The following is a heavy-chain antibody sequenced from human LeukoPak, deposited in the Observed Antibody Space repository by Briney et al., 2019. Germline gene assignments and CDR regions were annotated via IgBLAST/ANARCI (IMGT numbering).Heavy chain of an antibody. V-gene: IGHV3-21*01. CDR1: GFTFSSYS. Sequence: PGGSLRLSCAASGFTFSSYSMNWVRQAPGKGLEWVSSISSSSSYIYYADSVKGRFTISRDNAKNSLYLQMNSLRAEDTAVYYCARDRKRDCSSTSCPRGAGYWGQGTPVTVSS. J-gene: IGHJ4*02. CDR2: ISSSSSYI. D-gene: IGHD2-2*01. CDR3: ARDRKRDCSSTSCPRGAGY.